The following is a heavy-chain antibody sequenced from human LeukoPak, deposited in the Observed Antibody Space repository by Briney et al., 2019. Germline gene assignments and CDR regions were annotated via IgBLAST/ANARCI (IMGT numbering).Heavy chain of an antibody. CDR3: ARGVYSGTYHSYYGLDV. CDR2: IYYSGTP. Sequence: SETLSLTCTVSGSYISGFYWTWLRQPPGEGLEWIGDIYYSGTPNYNPSLTSRVTISVDTSKTQFSLNLTNVTAADMAVYYCARGVYSGTYHSYYGLDVWGQGTTVTVSS. J-gene: IGHJ6*02. D-gene: IGHD1-26*01. CDR1: GSYISGFY. V-gene: IGHV4-59*01.